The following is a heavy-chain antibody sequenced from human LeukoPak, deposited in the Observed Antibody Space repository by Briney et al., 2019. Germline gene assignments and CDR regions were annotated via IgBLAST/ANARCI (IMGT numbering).Heavy chain of an antibody. CDR3: ARHLSSGWYYFDY. CDR1: GYTFTNFC. D-gene: IGHD6-19*01. J-gene: IGHJ4*02. Sequence: GSSLQISCWGAGYTFTNFCICWGRRMPEKGLEWQGIIYSGDSDTRYSPSFQGQITISADKSISTAYLQWSSLKASDTAMYYCARHLSSGWYYFDYWGQGTMVTVSS. V-gene: IGHV5-51*01. CDR2: IYSGDSDT.